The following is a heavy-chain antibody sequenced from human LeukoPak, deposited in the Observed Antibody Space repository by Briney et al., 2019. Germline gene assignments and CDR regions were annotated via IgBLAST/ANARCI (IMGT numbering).Heavy chain of an antibody. V-gene: IGHV3-23*01. Sequence: GGSLRLSCAASGFTFSIYAMSWVRQTPGKGLEWVSPISGSGNITYYADSVQGRFTISRDNSKDTLYLQMNSLRAEDTALYYCADTSTIGGAGSFDYWGQGTLVTVSS. CDR2: ISGSGNIT. CDR1: GFTFSIYA. J-gene: IGHJ4*02. D-gene: IGHD5/OR15-5a*01. CDR3: ADTSTIGGAGSFDY.